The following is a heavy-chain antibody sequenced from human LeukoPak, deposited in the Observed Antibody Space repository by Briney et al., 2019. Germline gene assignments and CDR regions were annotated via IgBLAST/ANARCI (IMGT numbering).Heavy chain of an antibody. CDR3: AKMINYYDSSGYDY. J-gene: IGHJ4*02. CDR2: IRYDGSNK. D-gene: IGHD3-22*01. V-gene: IGHV3-30*02. CDR1: GFTFSSYG. Sequence: QPGGSLRLSCAASGFTFSSYGMHWVRQAPGKGLEWVAFIRYDGSNKYYADSVKGRFTISRDNSKNTLYLQMNSLRAEDTAVYYCAKMINYYDSSGYDYWGQGTLVTVSS.